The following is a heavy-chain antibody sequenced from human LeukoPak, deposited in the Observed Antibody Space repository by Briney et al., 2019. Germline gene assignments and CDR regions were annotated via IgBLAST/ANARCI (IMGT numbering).Heavy chain of an antibody. Sequence: SETLSLTCTVSDTSITSYYWTWLRQPPGKGLEWIGFVFYTGSTNYNPSLKSRVTFSLDASNSQFSLKLTSVTPADTAVYYCARARGGYGDYGNWFDPWGPGTLVVVSS. V-gene: IGHV4-59*01. CDR3: ARARGGYGDYGNWFDP. J-gene: IGHJ5*02. D-gene: IGHD4-17*01. CDR1: DTSITSYY. CDR2: VFYTGST.